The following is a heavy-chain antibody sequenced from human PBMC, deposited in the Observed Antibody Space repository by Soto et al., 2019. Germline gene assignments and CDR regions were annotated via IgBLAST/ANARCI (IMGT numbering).Heavy chain of an antibody. CDR2: IDWDDNK. V-gene: IGHV2-70*01. D-gene: IGHD3-22*01. J-gene: IGHJ5*02. CDR1: GFSLNLNGMC. CDR3: ARSYLSRYYPTNWFDP. Sequence: GSGPTLVNPTQTLTLTCTFSGFSLNLNGMCVGWIRQPPGKALEWLALIDWDDNKYYSTSLKNRLIISKDTSKDQVVLRMTNMDPADTATYFCARSYLSRYYPTNWFDPWGQGTLVTVSS.